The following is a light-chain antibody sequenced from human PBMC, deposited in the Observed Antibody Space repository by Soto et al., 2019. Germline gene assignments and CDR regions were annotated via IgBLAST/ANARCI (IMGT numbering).Light chain of an antibody. Sequence: DVVLTQSPLSLSITLGQPASLSCRSSQSLIYRDGNTYLNWFHQRPGQSPRRLIYRVSNRDSGVPDRFNGSGSGTDFTLTISRVEAEDVGVYYCMQGTHWPELTFGGGTKVEIK. CDR1: QSLIYRDGNTY. V-gene: IGKV2-30*01. CDR2: RVS. J-gene: IGKJ4*01. CDR3: MQGTHWPELT.